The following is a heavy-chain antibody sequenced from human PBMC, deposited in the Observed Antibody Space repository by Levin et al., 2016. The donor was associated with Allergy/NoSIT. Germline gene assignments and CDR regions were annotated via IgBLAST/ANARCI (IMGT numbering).Heavy chain of an antibody. J-gene: IGHJ6*02. CDR3: ARELGKHRGSYFLPYYYYGMDV. Sequence: WIRQPPGKGLEWIGYIYYSGSTNYNPSLKSRVTISVDTSKNQFSLKLSSVTAADTAVYYCARELGKHRGSYFLPYYYYGMDVWGQGTTVTVSS. D-gene: IGHD1-26*01. V-gene: IGHV4-59*01. CDR2: IYYSGST.